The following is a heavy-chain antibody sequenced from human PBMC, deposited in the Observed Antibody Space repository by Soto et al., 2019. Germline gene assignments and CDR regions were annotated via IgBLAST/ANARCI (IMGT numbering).Heavy chain of an antibody. CDR2: IGGSGGYT. D-gene: IGHD2-2*01. Sequence: GGSLRLSCAASGSFFSSYAMSWVRQAPGKGLEWVSGIGGSGGYTSYADSVKGRFTISRDNSKNTLYLQMNSLRAEDTAVYYCAKTTREEVPAAIPSYWGQGTLVTVSS. J-gene: IGHJ4*02. V-gene: IGHV3-23*01. CDR3: AKTTREEVPAAIPSY. CDR1: GSFFSSYA.